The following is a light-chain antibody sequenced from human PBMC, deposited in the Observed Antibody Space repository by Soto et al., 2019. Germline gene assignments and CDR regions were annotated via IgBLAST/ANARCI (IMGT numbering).Light chain of an antibody. CDR1: SSDVGGYNY. CDR2: DVG. J-gene: IGLJ2*01. Sequence: QSVLTQPASVSGSPGQSITISCTGTSSDVGGYNYVSWYQQHPGKAPKLMIYDVGNRPSGVSNRFSGSKSGNTASLTISGLQAEDEADYYCSSYTSSSTLGVFGGGTQLTVL. CDR3: SSYTSSSTLGV. V-gene: IGLV2-14*01.